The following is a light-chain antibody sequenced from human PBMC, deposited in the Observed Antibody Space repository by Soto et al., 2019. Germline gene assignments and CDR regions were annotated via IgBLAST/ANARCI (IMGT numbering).Light chain of an antibody. J-gene: IGKJ2*01. CDR3: QQYHNWPPQYT. V-gene: IGKV3-15*01. CDR2: GAF. CDR1: QTISDN. Sequence: EIVMTQSPATLSESPGERVTLSCRASQTISDNLAWFQQKSGQAPRLLIHGAFKRATGVPDRFSGSGSGTEFTLTISSLQSEDSAVYYCQQYHNWPPQYTFGQGTKLQIK.